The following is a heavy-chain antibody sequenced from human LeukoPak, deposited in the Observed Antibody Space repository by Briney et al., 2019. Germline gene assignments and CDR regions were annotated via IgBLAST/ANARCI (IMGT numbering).Heavy chain of an antibody. Sequence: GASVKVSCKASGYTFTNYYMHWVRQAPGQGLEWMGIINPSGDRTSYAQKFQGRLTMTRDTSTDTVYMEMWSLKSDGTAVYYCARERERWTQLCVLEYWGLGTLVTVSS. CDR2: INPSGDRT. J-gene: IGHJ4*02. CDR1: GYTFTNYY. D-gene: IGHD5-18*01. V-gene: IGHV1-46*01. CDR3: ARERERWTQLCVLEY.